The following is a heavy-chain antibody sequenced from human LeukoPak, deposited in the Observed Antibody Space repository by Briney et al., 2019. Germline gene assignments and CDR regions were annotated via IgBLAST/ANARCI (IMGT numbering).Heavy chain of an antibody. CDR3: ARGYQLLDY. CDR1: GFTCRDFF. Sequence: PGGALRLSRAAPGFTCRDFFMSWVRQAPGKGLEWVSYISDSGPTIYYADSVKGRFTVSRDNAKNSLYLQMNSLRAEDTAVYYCARGYQLLDYWGQGTLVTVSS. CDR2: ISDSGPTI. J-gene: IGHJ4*02. V-gene: IGHV3-11*01. D-gene: IGHD2-2*01.